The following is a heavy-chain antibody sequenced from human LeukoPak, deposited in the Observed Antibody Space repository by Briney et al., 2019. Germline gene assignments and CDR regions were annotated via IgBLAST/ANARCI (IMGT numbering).Heavy chain of an antibody. CDR3: ARGGIDCSSTSCYRPFDY. CDR1: GYTFTSYY. V-gene: IGHV1-46*01. Sequence: GASVKVSCKASGYTFTSYYMHWVRQAPGQGLEWMGISNPSGGSTSYAQKFQGRVTMTRDTSTSTVYMELSSLRSEDTAVYYCARGGIDCSSTSCYRPFDYWGQGTLVTVSS. CDR2: SNPSGGST. D-gene: IGHD2-2*02. J-gene: IGHJ4*02.